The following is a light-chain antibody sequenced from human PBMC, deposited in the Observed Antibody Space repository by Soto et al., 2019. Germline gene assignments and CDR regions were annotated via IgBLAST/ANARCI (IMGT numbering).Light chain of an antibody. V-gene: IGKV3-20*01. CDR1: QSVSSSY. CDR2: GAS. CDR3: QHYSSSPPEFT. J-gene: IGKJ3*01. Sequence: EIVLTQSPGSLSLSPGERATLSCRASQSVSSSYLAWYQQRPGQAPSLLIFGASYMDTGSPDRFSGSGSGTDCTITISRLEPEDFAVYYCQHYSSSPPEFTFGPGTKVDSK.